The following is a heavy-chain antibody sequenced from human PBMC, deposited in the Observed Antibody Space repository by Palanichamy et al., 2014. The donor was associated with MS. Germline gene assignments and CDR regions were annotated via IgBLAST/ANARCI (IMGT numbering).Heavy chain of an antibody. V-gene: IGHV4-61*02. D-gene: IGHD6-19*01. Sequence: QVQLQESGPGLVKPSQTLSLTCTVSGGSISSGSYYWSWIRQPAGKGLEWIGRIYTSGSTNYNPSLKSRVTISVDTSKNQSSLKLSSVTAADTAVYYCAREGNGSGWYRKSSKFDYWGQGTLVTVSS. CDR3: AREGNGSGWYRKSSKFDY. J-gene: IGHJ4*02. CDR1: GGSISSGSYY. CDR2: IYTSGST.